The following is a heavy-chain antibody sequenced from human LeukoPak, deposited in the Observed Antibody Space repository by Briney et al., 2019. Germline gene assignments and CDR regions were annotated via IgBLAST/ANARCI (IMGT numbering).Heavy chain of an antibody. V-gene: IGHV3-9*01. CDR2: INWNNITV. CDR1: GFTFDNYA. CDR3: AKDSSGGVSSAGILDF. D-gene: IGHD6-13*01. J-gene: IGHJ4*02. Sequence: GGSLRLSCAVSGFTFDNYAMHWVWQAPGKGLEWVGSINWNNITVVYADSVKGRFTISRDNPKNSLYLRLNSLRAEDTAFYYCAKDSSGGVSSAGILDFWGPGTLVTVSP.